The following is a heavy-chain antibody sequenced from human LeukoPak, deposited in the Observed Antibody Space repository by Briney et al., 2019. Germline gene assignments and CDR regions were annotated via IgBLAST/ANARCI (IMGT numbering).Heavy chain of an antibody. Sequence: KTSETLSLTCAVYGGSFSGYYWSWIRQPPGKGLEWIGEINHSGSTNYNPSLKSRVTISVDTSKNQFSLKLSSVTAADTAVYYCARSRYGGYSGLWGQGTLVTVSS. CDR3: ARSRYGGYSGL. D-gene: IGHD5-12*01. CDR1: GGSFSGYY. J-gene: IGHJ4*02. V-gene: IGHV4-34*01. CDR2: INHSGST.